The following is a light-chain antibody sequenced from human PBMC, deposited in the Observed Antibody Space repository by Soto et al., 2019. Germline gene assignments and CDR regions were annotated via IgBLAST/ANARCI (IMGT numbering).Light chain of an antibody. Sequence: QSALTQPASVSGSPGQSITISCTGTSSDVGGYKYVSWYQQYPGKAPKLMIYDVSNRPSGVSNRFSGSKSGNTASLTISGLQAEDEADYYCSSYTSSSTLDVVFGGGTKLTVL. CDR3: SSYTSSSTLDVV. J-gene: IGLJ2*01. V-gene: IGLV2-14*03. CDR2: DVS. CDR1: SSDVGGYKY.